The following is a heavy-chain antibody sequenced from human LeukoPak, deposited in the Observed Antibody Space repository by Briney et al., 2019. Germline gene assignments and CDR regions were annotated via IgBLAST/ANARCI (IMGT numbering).Heavy chain of an antibody. CDR3: TRDGVGRYCSSTSCYSDY. CDR2: IRSKAYGGTT. CDR1: GFTFGDYA. J-gene: IGHJ4*02. Sequence: GGSLRLSCTASGFTFGDYAMSWFRQAPGKGLEWVGFIRSKAYGGTTEYAASVKGRFTISRDDSKSIAYLQMNSLKTEDTAVYYCTRDGVGRYCSSTSCYSDYWGQGTLVTVSS. V-gene: IGHV3-49*03. D-gene: IGHD2-2*02.